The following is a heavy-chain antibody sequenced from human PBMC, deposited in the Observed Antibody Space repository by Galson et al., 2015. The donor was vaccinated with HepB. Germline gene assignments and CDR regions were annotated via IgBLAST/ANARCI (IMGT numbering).Heavy chain of an antibody. CDR2: IYSGGST. Sequence: SLRLSCAASGFTVSSNYMSWVRQAPGKGLEWVSVIYSGGSTYYADSVKGRFTISRDNSKNTLYLQMNSLRAEDTAVYYCARELAVAGQFDYWGQGTLVTVSS. V-gene: IGHV3-66*02. D-gene: IGHD6-19*01. CDR3: ARELAVAGQFDY. CDR1: GFTVSSNY. J-gene: IGHJ4*02.